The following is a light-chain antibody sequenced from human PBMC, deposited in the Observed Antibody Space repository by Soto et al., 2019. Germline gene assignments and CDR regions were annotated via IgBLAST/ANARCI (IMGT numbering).Light chain of an antibody. CDR3: QQYNNWPLT. Sequence: IGLTQSPVTLSVSPLYRATLSGLASQSVTSNLAWYHQRPGQAPRLLISGSSTRATGVPARFSGSGSGTEFTLTISSLRSEDFALYYCQQYNNWPLTFGGGTKVDIK. CDR2: GSS. CDR1: QSVTSN. V-gene: IGKV3-15*01. J-gene: IGKJ4*01.